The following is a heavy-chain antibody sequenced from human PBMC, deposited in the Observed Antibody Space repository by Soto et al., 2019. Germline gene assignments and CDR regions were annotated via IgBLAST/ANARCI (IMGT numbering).Heavy chain of an antibody. D-gene: IGHD5-18*01. CDR3: ARVDSTMVLPFFDY. V-gene: IGHV4-39*02. CDR2: IYHTGTT. CDR1: GLSVNSTNFY. J-gene: IGHJ4*02. Sequence: XGTLALTCTVSGLSVNSTNFYGGWIRQPPGKGLEWIANIYHTGTTYYNPSLKSRVTISVDTSKNHFSLRLTSVTAADTAVYYCARVDSTMVLPFFDYWGQGTLVTVSS.